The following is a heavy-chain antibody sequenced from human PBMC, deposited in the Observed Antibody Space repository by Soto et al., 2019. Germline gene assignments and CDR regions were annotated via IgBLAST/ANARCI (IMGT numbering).Heavy chain of an antibody. J-gene: IGHJ4*02. CDR1: GFTFSSYG. Sequence: HGGSLRLSCAASGFTFSSYGMHWVRQAPGKGLEWVAVMWYDGSNKYYADYVKGRFTISRDNSKNTLSLQMTSQSAEDTVVYYLGRGGGALAGNVGDSGRYYWGQGTLVTVSS. CDR2: MWYDGSNK. V-gene: IGHV3-33*01. CDR3: GRGGGALAGNVGDSGRYY. D-gene: IGHD6-19*01.